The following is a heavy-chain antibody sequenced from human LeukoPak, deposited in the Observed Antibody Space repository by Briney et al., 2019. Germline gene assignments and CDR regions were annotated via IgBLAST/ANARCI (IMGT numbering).Heavy chain of an antibody. V-gene: IGHV4-59*01. D-gene: IGHD7-27*01. CDR3: ARRTGAYYYYYMDV. CDR2: IYYSGST. Sequence: PSETLPLTCTVSGGSINSYYWSWIRQPPGKGLEWIGYIYYSGSTNYSPSLKSRVTISVDTSKNQFSLKLSSVTAADTAVYYCARRTGAYYYYYMDVWGKGTTVTVSS. J-gene: IGHJ6*03. CDR1: GGSINSYY.